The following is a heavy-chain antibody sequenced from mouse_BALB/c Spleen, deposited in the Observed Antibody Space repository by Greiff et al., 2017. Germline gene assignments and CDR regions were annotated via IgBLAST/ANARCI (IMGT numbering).Heavy chain of an antibody. Sequence: DVQLVESGGGLVQPGGSRKLSCAASGFTFSSFGMHWVRQAPEKGLEWVAYISSGSSTIYYADTVKGRFTISRDNPKNTLFLQMTSLRSEDTAMYYCARRGFITTVFDYWGQGTTLTVSS. D-gene: IGHD1-1*01. CDR3: ARRGFITTVFDY. CDR2: ISSGSSTI. J-gene: IGHJ2*01. V-gene: IGHV5-17*02. CDR1: GFTFSSFG.